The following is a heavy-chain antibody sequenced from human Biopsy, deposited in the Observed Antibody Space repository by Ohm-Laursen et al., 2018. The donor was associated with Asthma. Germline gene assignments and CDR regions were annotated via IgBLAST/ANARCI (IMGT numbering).Heavy chain of an antibody. CDR1: GVSISSDY. CDR3: ARGISRVTGLFDHFDS. Sequence: SETLSLTCTVSGVSISSDYWSWIRQPPGKGLEWIGHIYYRGSTNYQPSLKSRVTISVDTSKNQFSLKLRSVTAADAAVYYCARGISRVTGLFDHFDSWGQGTLVTVSS. D-gene: IGHD2-21*02. CDR2: IYYRGST. V-gene: IGHV4-59*01. J-gene: IGHJ4*02.